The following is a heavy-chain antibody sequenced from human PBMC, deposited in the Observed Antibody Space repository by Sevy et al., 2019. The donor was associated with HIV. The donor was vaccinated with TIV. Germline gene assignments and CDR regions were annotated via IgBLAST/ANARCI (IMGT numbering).Heavy chain of an antibody. CDR1: GYRFSGYY. J-gene: IGHJ3*02. Sequence: ASVKVSCKASGYRFSGYYIYWMRQAPGQGFEWLGWINPNSGAPDYAQNFQGRVTMTRDTSTTTAYMELGALTSDDTAVYYCARVRTNSAGVVDAFDICRQGTVVTVSS. D-gene: IGHD7-27*01. CDR3: ARVRTNSAGVVDAFDI. CDR2: INPNSGAP. V-gene: IGHV1-2*02.